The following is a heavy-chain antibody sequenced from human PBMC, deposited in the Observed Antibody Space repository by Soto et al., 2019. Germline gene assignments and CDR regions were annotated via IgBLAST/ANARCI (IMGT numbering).Heavy chain of an antibody. Sequence: QVQLQESGPGLAKPSETLSLTCTVSGGSISSDVYYWRWIRQHPGKGLEWIGYIYYSGSTYYNPSRNSRVSLSVDTSKTQFSLKLNSVTAADSAVYYCAIVGLVYDFVFDIWGQGTIVTVSS. D-gene: IGHD3-3*01. CDR1: GGSISSDVYY. CDR3: AIVGLVYDFVFDI. J-gene: IGHJ3*02. V-gene: IGHV4-31*03. CDR2: IYYSGST.